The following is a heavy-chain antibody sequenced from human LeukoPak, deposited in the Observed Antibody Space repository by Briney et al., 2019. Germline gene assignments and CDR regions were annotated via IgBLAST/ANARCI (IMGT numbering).Heavy chain of an antibody. Sequence: ASVKVSCKASGYTFTSYDINWVRQATGQGLEWMGWMNPNSGNKGYAQKFQGRVTMTRNTSISTAYMELTSLRSEDTAVYYCATLTVTTDYYYYGMDVWGQGTTVTVSS. V-gene: IGHV1-8*01. CDR2: MNPNSGNK. CDR3: ATLTVTTDYYYYGMDV. J-gene: IGHJ6*02. CDR1: GYTFTSYD. D-gene: IGHD4-4*01.